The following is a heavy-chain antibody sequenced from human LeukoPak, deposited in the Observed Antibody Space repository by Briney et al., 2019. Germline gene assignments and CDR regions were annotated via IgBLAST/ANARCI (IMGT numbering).Heavy chain of an antibody. CDR3: ARVIVGVRFPYNWFDP. V-gene: IGHV1-18*01. CDR1: GYTFTSYG. J-gene: IGHJ5*02. D-gene: IGHD3-22*01. CDR2: ISAYNGNT. Sequence: GASVKVSFKASGYTFTSYGISWVRQAPGQGLEWMGWISAYNGNTNYAQKLQGRVTMTTDTSTSTAYMELRSLRSDDTAVYYCARVIVGVRFPYNWFDPWGQGTLVTVSS.